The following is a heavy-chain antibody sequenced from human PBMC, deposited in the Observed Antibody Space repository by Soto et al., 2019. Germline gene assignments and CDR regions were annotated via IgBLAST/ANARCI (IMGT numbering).Heavy chain of an antibody. V-gene: IGHV3-73*01. CDR2: IRSKANSYAT. D-gene: IGHD2-21*02. J-gene: IGHJ1*01. CDR3: TFGGDYPTFQH. Sequence: EVQLVESGGGLVQPGGSLKLSCAASGFTFSGSAMHWVRQASGKGLEWVGRIRSKANSYATAYAASVKGRFTISRDDSKNTAHLQMNSLKTEDTAVYYCTFGGDYPTFQHWGQGTLVTVSS. CDR1: GFTFSGSA.